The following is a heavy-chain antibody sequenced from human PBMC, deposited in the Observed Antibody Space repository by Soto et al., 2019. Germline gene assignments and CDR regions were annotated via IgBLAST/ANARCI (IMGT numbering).Heavy chain of an antibody. D-gene: IGHD2-15*01. CDR2: IHPSGDT. V-gene: IGHV1-46*01. CDR3: VRGYCTTSPGSGDFHF. Sequence: QVQLVQSGAELKKPGASVKVACKASGYKFTTYFIHWVRQAPGQGLEWMGMIHPSGDTGYATKFRGRVTMTIDTSTTTAYMELRNLTSEDTAVYFSVRGYCTTSPGSGDFHFWGQGTLVTVSS. J-gene: IGHJ1*01. CDR1: GYKFTTYF.